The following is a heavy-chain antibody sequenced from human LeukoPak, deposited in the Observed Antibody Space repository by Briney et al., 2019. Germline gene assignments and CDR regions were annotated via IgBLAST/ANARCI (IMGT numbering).Heavy chain of an antibody. V-gene: IGHV1-18*01. CDR3: TSLKNYYDSSGYLVTDAFDI. J-gene: IGHJ3*02. Sequence: ASVKVSCKASGGTFSSYAISWVRQAPGQGLEWMGWISGYNGNTNYAQKLQGRVTMTTDTSTSTAYMELRSLKSDDTAVYYCTSLKNYYDSSGYLVTDAFDIWGQGTMVTVSS. D-gene: IGHD3-22*01. CDR1: GGTFSSYA. CDR2: ISGYNGNT.